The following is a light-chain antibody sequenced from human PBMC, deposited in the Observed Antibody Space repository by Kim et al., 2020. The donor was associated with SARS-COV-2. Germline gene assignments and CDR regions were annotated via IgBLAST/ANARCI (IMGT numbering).Light chain of an antibody. V-gene: IGLV3-1*01. CDR1: KLGDKY. Sequence: SYELTQPPSMSVSPGQTASISCFGDKLGDKYASWYQQRPGQSPVLLIYQDDKRPSGIPERFSGSNSGNTATLTISGTQAVVEAVYYCQAWDSTIVFCGGT. CDR2: QDD. CDR3: QAWDSTIV. J-gene: IGLJ2*01.